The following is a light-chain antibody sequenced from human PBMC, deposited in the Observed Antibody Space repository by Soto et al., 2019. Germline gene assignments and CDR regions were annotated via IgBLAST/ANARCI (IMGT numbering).Light chain of an antibody. V-gene: IGKV3-20*01. J-gene: IGKJ3*01. CDR3: QQYGSSPLFT. Sequence: EIVLTQSPGTLSLSPGERATLFCRASQSVSSSYLAWYQQKPGQAPRLLIYGASSRATGIPDRFSGSGSGTDFTLTTSRLESEDFAVYYCQQYGSSPLFTFGPGTKVDIK. CDR1: QSVSSSY. CDR2: GAS.